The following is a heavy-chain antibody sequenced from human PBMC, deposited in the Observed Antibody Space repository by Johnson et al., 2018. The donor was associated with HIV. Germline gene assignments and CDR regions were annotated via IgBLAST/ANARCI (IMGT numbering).Heavy chain of an antibody. V-gene: IGHV3-30*18. Sequence: QVQLVESGGGLVKPGESLRLSCAASGFSFSNAWMNWVRQAPGKGLESVAVISYDGSNKYYADSVKGRFTISRDNSKNTLYLQMNSLRAEDTAVYYCAKDRTGFDAFDIWGQGTMVTVSS. J-gene: IGHJ3*02. CDR1: GFSFSNAW. CDR2: ISYDGSNK. D-gene: IGHD1-1*01. CDR3: AKDRTGFDAFDI.